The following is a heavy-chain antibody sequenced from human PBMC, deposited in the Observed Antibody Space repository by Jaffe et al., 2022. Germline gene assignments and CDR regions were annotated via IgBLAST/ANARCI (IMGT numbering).Heavy chain of an antibody. CDR1: GFTFSSYG. D-gene: IGHD6-13*01. CDR2: IRYDGSNK. Sequence: QVQLVESGGGVVQPGGSLRLSCAASGFTFSSYGMHWVRQAPGKGLEWVAFIRYDGSNKYYADSVKGRFTISRDNSKNTLYLQMNSLRAEDTAVYYCAKSLRRSPYYYYYMDVWGKGTTVTVSS. V-gene: IGHV3-30*02. J-gene: IGHJ6*03. CDR3: AKSLRRSPYYYYYMDV.